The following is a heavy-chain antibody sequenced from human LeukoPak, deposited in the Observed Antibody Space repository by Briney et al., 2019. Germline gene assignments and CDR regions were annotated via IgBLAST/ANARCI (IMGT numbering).Heavy chain of an antibody. CDR2: IIPIFGTA. D-gene: IGHD2-2*01. V-gene: IGHV1-69*13. J-gene: IGHJ6*04. CDR3: ARDLRCSSTSCWDVDV. CDR1: GYTFTSYG. Sequence: ASVKVSCKASGYTFTSYGIIWVRQAPGQGLEWMGGIIPIFGTANYAQKFQGRVTITADESTSTAYMELSSLRSEDTAVYYCARDLRCSSTSCWDVDVWGKGTTVTVSS.